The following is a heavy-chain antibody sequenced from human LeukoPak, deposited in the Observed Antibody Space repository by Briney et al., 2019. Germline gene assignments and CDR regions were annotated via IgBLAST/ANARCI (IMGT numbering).Heavy chain of an antibody. D-gene: IGHD3-22*01. J-gene: IGHJ4*02. CDR2: ISGSGDNT. Sequence: GGSLRLSCAASGFTFSSYAMSWVRQAPGKGLEWVSGISGSGDNTYYADSVKGRFTISRDNSQNTLYVQVNSLGTEDTAAYYCAKGSYYDSSGSFYFDYWGQGTLVTVSS. CDR3: AKGSYYDSSGSFYFDY. CDR1: GFTFSSYA. V-gene: IGHV3-23*01.